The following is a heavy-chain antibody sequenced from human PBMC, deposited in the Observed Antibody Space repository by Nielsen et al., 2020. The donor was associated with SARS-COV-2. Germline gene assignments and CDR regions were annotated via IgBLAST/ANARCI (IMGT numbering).Heavy chain of an antibody. CDR3: AKDLRYFDWLRDESPNRYYYGMDV. CDR2: ISGSGGST. CDR1: GFTFDDYG. Sequence: GESLKISCAASGFTFDDYGMSWVRQAPGKGLEWVSAISGSGGSTYYADSVKGRFTISRDNSKNTLYLQMNSLRAEDTAVYYCAKDLRYFDWLRDESPNRYYYGMDVWGQGTTVTVSS. J-gene: IGHJ6*02. D-gene: IGHD3-9*01. V-gene: IGHV3-23*01.